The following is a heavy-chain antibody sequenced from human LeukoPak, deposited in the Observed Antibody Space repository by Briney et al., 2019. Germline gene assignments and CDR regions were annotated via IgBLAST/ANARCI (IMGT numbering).Heavy chain of an antibody. CDR1: GFTFSDYG. CDR3: AREGPPVEMATIGLYYFDY. Sequence: GGSLRLSCAASGFTFSDYGMHWVRQAPGKGLEWVAFIRYDGSHKYYVDSVKGRFIISRDNSKNTLYLQMNSLRAEDTAVYYCAREGPPVEMATIGLYYFDYWGQGTLVTVSS. D-gene: IGHD5-24*01. V-gene: IGHV3-30*02. CDR2: IRYDGSHK. J-gene: IGHJ4*02.